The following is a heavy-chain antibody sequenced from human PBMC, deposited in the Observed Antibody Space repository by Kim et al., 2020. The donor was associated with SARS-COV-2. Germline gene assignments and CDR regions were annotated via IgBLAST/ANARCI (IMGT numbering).Heavy chain of an antibody. CDR1: GFNFGAHW. CDR2: INADGSII. Sequence: GGSLRLSCAASGFNFGAHWMHWVRQAPGKGLVWVSRINADGSIINYADSAKGRFTISRDNAKNTLYLQMNSLTGEDTAVYYCAHWNEGYWGQGTLVTVSS. V-gene: IGHV3-74*01. CDR3: AHWNEGY. D-gene: IGHD1-1*01. J-gene: IGHJ4*02.